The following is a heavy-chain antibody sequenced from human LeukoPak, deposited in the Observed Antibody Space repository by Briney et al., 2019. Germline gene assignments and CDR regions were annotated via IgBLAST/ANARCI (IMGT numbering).Heavy chain of an antibody. CDR2: ISAYNGNT. J-gene: IGHJ4*02. D-gene: IGHD1-26*01. CDR3: ARDDIVGATTYPDY. CDR1: GYTFTGYY. V-gene: IGHV1-18*04. Sequence: ASVKVSCKASGYTFTGYYMHWVRQAPGQGLEWMGWISAYNGNTHYAQKLQGRVTMTRDMSTSTVYMELSSLRSEDTAVYYCARDDIVGATTYPDYWGQGTLVTVSS.